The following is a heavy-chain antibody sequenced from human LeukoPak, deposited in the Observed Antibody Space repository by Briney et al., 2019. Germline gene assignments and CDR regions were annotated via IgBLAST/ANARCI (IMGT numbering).Heavy chain of an antibody. CDR1: GYTLTELS. J-gene: IGHJ6*02. CDR3: ATGPVAYSSGWYRKYYHYYGMVV. D-gene: IGHD6-19*01. Sequence: GASLKGSCKVSGYTLTELSVRWVRQAPGKGLEWMRGFDPEDGETIYAQKFQGRVTMTEDTSTDTAYMELSSLRSEDTAVYYCATGPVAYSSGWYRKYYHYYGMVVWGQGTTVTVSS. V-gene: IGHV1-24*01. CDR2: FDPEDGET.